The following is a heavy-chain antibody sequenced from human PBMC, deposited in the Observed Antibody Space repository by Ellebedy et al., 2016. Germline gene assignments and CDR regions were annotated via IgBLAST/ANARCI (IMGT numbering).Heavy chain of an antibody. V-gene: IGHV4-39*07. J-gene: IGHJ6*02. CDR1: GGSISSSSYY. Sequence: SETLSLTXTVSGGSISSSSYYWGWIRQPPGKGLEWIGSIYYSGSTYYNPSLKSRVTISVDTSKNQFSLKLSSVTAADTAVYYCARYRRDCSGGSCYSSVAQPYGMDVWGQGTTVTVSS. CDR3: ARYRRDCSGGSCYSSVAQPYGMDV. D-gene: IGHD2-15*01. CDR2: IYYSGST.